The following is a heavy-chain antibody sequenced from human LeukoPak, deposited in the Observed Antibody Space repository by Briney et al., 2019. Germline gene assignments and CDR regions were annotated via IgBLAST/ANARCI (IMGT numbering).Heavy chain of an antibody. CDR3: ARGPDTAMVLSTPILA. V-gene: IGHV4-31*03. Sequence: SQTLSLTCTVSGGSISSGDYYWSWIRQHPGKGLEWIGYIYYSGSTYYNPSLKSRVTISVDTSKNQFSLKLSSVTAADTAVYYCARGPDTAMVLSTPILAWGQGTLVTVSS. J-gene: IGHJ5*02. D-gene: IGHD5-18*01. CDR2: IYYSGST. CDR1: GGSISSGDYY.